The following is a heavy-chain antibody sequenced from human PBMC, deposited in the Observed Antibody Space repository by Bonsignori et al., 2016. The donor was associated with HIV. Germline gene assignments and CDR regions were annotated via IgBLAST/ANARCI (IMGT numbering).Heavy chain of an antibody. CDR1: GGSISSYY. CDR3: ARTGESGGAYSYYYMDV. D-gene: IGHD7-27*01. Sequence: SETLSLTCTVSGGSISSYYWSWIRQPAGMRLEWIGRIYASGSTNYNPSLKSRVTMSVDTSKNQFSLNLSSVTAADTAVYYCARTGESGGAYSYYYMDVWGKGTTVTVSS. J-gene: IGHJ6*03. V-gene: IGHV4-4*07. CDR2: IYASGST.